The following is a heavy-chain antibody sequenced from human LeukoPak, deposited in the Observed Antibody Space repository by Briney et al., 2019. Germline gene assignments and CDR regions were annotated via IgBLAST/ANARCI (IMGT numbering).Heavy chain of an antibody. Sequence: GASVKVSCTAFGYTFTDNHLYWVRQAPGQGLDLMGWIDPNSGGTTYAQKFQGRVTMTRDTSISTAYMELSRLRSDDTAVYYCARGDGFGGYDLISYWGQGTLVTVSS. CDR3: ARGDGFGGYDLISY. D-gene: IGHD5-12*01. CDR2: IDPNSGGT. CDR1: GYTFTDNH. J-gene: IGHJ4*02. V-gene: IGHV1-2*02.